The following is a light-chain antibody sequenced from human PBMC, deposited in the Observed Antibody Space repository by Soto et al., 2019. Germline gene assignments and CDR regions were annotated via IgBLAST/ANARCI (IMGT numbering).Light chain of an antibody. CDR2: DVS. V-gene: IGLV2-14*01. J-gene: IGLJ1*01. CDR1: SSDVGGYNY. CDR3: SSYTSSSTPV. Sequence: QSALTQPASVSGSPGQSITISCTGTSSDVGGYNYVSWYQQHPGKAPKLMIYDVSNRPSGVSNRFSGSKSGNTASLTISGLQAEDEADYYCSSYTSSSTPVFGTGTKVTFL.